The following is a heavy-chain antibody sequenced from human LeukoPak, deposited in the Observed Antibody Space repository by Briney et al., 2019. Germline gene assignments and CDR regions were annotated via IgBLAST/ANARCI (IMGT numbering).Heavy chain of an antibody. Sequence: SETLSLTCAVSGFSISSSYYWGWIRQPPGKGLEWIGLIYHSGSTYYNPSLKSRVTISLDTSKNQFSLNLSSVTAADTAVYYCASDRMNIAVAGKFEYWGQGTLVTVSS. CDR1: GFSISSSYY. CDR3: ASDRMNIAVAGKFEY. V-gene: IGHV4-38-2*01. D-gene: IGHD6-19*01. CDR2: IYHSGST. J-gene: IGHJ4*02.